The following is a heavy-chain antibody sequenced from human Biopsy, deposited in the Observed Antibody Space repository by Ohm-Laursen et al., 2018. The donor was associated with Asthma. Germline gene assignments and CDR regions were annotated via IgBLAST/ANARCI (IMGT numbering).Heavy chain of an antibody. V-gene: IGHV4-4*02. CDR3: ARAIGTGDWYFDV. CDR2: IYYSGST. Sequence: TLSLTCAVSGDSISSNSWWTWVRQSPGRGLEWIGEIYYSGSTNYHPSLKGRVTISVAKSKNQFSLGLTSVTAADTAVYYCARAIGTGDWYFDVWGRGTLVTVSS. D-gene: IGHD1-1*01. CDR1: GDSISSNSW. J-gene: IGHJ2*01.